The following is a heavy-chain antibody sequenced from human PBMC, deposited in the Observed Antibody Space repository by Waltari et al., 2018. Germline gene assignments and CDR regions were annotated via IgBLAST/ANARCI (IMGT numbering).Heavy chain of an antibody. D-gene: IGHD2-21*01. J-gene: IGHJ6*03. CDR2: VQYDGTTE. CDR3: ARDRLPDHYLYYYMDV. V-gene: IGHV3-30*02. CDR1: GFIFSRYG. Sequence: QLVESGGAVVPPGGSLRLACAAPGFIFSRYGMHWVRQAPGKGLEWVAYVQYDGTTEYYGDSVRGRFTISRDNPENTVYLQMTSLRPDDTAIYYCARDRLPDHYLYYYMDVWGKGTAVTISS.